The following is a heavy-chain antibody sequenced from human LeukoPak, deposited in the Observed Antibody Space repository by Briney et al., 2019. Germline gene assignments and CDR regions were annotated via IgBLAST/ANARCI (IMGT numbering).Heavy chain of an antibody. V-gene: IGHV4-59*01. CDR1: GGSISSYY. CDR3: ARDTTGKGIDP. Sequence: SETLSLTCTVSGGSISSYYWSWIRQPPGKGLEWIGYIYYSGSTNYNPSLKSRVTISVDTSKNRFSLELSSVTAADTAVYYCARDTTGKGIDPWGQGTLVTVSS. D-gene: IGHD1-1*01. J-gene: IGHJ5*02. CDR2: IYYSGST.